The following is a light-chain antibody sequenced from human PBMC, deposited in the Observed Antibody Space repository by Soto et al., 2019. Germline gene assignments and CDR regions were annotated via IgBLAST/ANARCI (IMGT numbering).Light chain of an antibody. CDR3: GTWDESLGAGV. CDR1: GSNIGGDY. Sequence: QSVLTQPASLSAPPGEKVTISCSGRGSNIGGDYVAWYRQFPGTAPQLLIYDDNKRHSGVPDRLSGSRYGTSASLAIAGLQPGDEAVYYCGTWDESLGAGVFGGGTKVTVL. V-gene: IGLV1-51*01. CDR2: DDN. J-gene: IGLJ2*01.